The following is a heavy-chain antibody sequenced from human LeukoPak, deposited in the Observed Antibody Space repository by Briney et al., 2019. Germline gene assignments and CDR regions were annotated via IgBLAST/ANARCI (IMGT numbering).Heavy chain of an antibody. CDR2: IYYTGST. V-gene: IGHV4-59*08. D-gene: IGHD3-22*01. CDR3: ARQDNSGYYHFDY. CDR1: GVSISSYY. Sequence: SETLSLTCAVSGVSISSYYWSWIRQPPGKGLEWIGYIYYTGSTNYNPSLKSRVTISVDTYKNQFSLKLTSVTAADTAVYYCARQDNSGYYHFDYWGQGTLVTVSS. J-gene: IGHJ4*02.